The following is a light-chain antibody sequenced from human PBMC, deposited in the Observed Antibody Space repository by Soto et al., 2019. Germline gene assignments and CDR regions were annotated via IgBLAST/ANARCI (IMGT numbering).Light chain of an antibody. CDR3: QQRSNWPRT. Sequence: EIVLTQSPATLSLSPGDRATLSCRASQSVSSYLAWYQQKPGQAPRLLIYDASNRATGIPARFSGSGSGTDFTLTTSSLEPEDFAVYYCQQRSNWPRTFGQGTKLETK. CDR1: QSVSSY. CDR2: DAS. J-gene: IGKJ2*01. V-gene: IGKV3-11*01.